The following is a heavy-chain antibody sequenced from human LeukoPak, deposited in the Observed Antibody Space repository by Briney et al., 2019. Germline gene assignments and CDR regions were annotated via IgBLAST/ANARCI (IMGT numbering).Heavy chain of an antibody. Sequence: GGSLRLSCAASGFTFDDYTMHWVGQAPGKGLEWVSLISWDGGSTYYADSVKGRFTISRDNSKNSLYLQMNSLRTEDTALYYCAKVFTVTAVYYYYGMDVWGQGTTVTVSS. CDR3: AKVFTVTAVYYYYGMDV. CDR1: GFTFDDYT. CDR2: ISWDGGST. V-gene: IGHV3-43*01. D-gene: IGHD4-17*01. J-gene: IGHJ6*02.